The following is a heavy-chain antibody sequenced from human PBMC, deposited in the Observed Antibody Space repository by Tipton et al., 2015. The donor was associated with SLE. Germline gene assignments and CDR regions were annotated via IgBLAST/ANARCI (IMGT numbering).Heavy chain of an antibody. CDR3: ARGTVSSRGLTAAGTRRYYYYGMDV. D-gene: IGHD6-13*01. J-gene: IGHJ6*02. Sequence: TLSLTCAVYGGSFSGYYWSWIRQPAGKGLEWIGRIYTSGSTNYNPSLKSRVTISVDTSKNQFSLNLNSVTAADTAVYYCARGTVSSRGLTAAGTRRYYYYGMDVWGQGTTVTVSS. CDR1: GGSFSGYY. V-gene: IGHV4-59*10. CDR2: IYTSGST.